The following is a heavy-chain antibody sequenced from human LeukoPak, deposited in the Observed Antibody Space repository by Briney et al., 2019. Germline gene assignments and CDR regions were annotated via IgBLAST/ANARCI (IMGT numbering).Heavy chain of an antibody. J-gene: IGHJ6*03. D-gene: IGHD3-22*01. CDR2: IYYSGST. CDR1: GGSISSGDYY. V-gene: IGHV4-30-4*08. Sequence: SETLSLTCTVSGGSISSGDYYWSWIRQPPGKGLEWIGYIYYSGSTYYNPSLKSRVTISVDTSKNQFSLKLSSVTAADTAVYYCARGKDYDSSGYYPRYYYYYYMDVWGKGTTVTVSS. CDR3: ARGKDYDSSGYYPRYYYYYYMDV.